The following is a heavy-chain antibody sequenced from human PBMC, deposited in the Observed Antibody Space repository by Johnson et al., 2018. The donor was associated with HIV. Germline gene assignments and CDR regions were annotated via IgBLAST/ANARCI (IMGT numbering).Heavy chain of an antibody. J-gene: IGHJ3*02. CDR3: AREGGPYAFDI. V-gene: IGHV3-30*03. Sequence: VQLVESGGGVVQPGTSLRLSCAASGFTFSNYAMGWVRQAPGKGLEWVAAVSYDGNSKSYADSVKGRFTISRDNSKNTLYLQMNSLRVEDTAMFYCAREGGPYAFDIWGQGTMVTVSS. CDR2: VSYDGNSK. CDR1: GFTFSNYA. D-gene: IGHD1-26*01.